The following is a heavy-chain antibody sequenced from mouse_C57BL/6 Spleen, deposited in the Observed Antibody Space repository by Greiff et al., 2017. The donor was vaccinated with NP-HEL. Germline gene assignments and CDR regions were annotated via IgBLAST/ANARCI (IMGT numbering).Heavy chain of an antibody. J-gene: IGHJ4*01. CDR1: GYTFTSYW. CDR3: ARPLRNHRGYYAMDY. V-gene: IGHV1-59*01. Sequence: QVQLQQPGAELVRPGTSVKLSCKASGYTFTSYWMHWVKQRPGQGLEWIGVIDPSDSYTNYNQKFKGKATLTVDTSSSTAYMQLSSLTSEDSAVYYCARPLRNHRGYYAMDYWGQGTSVTVSS. D-gene: IGHD2-1*01. CDR2: IDPSDSYT.